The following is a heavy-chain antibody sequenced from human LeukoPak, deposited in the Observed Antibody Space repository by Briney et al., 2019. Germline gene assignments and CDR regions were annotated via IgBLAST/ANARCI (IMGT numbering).Heavy chain of an antibody. J-gene: IGHJ4*02. Sequence: GESLKISCETSGYSFTTYWIGWVRQMPGKGLEWMGNIYPGDSDTRYSPSFQAQVTISADKSITTAYLEWSSLRASDTATYYCARHGASGYAGDYWGQGTLVTVSS. CDR3: ARHGASGYAGDY. CDR2: IYPGDSDT. CDR1: GYSFTTYW. V-gene: IGHV5-51*01. D-gene: IGHD5-12*01.